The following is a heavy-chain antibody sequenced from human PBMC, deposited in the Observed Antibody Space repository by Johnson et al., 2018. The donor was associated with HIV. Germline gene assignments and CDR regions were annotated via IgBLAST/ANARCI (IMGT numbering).Heavy chain of an antibody. CDR3: ARVTPQRVDNDVFDI. CDR2: IRYDGSNK. Sequence: QVQLVESGGGVVQPGRSLRLSCAASGFTFSSYGMHWVRQAPGKGLEWVAFIRYDGSNKYYADSVKGRFTISRDNSKNTLYLQMNSLRAEDTAVYYCARVTPQRVDNDVFDIWGQGTMVTVSS. V-gene: IGHV3-33*01. J-gene: IGHJ3*02. D-gene: IGHD1-1*01. CDR1: GFTFSSYG.